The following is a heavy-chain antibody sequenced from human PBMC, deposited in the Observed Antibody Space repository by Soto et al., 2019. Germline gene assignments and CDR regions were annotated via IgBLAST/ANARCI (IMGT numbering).Heavy chain of an antibody. CDR1: GGTFSSYT. J-gene: IGHJ6*02. CDR2: IIPILGIA. CDR3: AREVVATLSYYYYGMDV. V-gene: IGHV1-69*08. D-gene: IGHD5-12*01. Sequence: QVQLVQSGAEVKKPGSSVKVSCKASGGTFSSYTISWVRQAPGQGLEWMGRIIPILGIANYAQKFQGRVTNTADKSTSTAYMELSSLRSEDTAVYYCAREVVATLSYYYYGMDVWGQGTTVTVSS.